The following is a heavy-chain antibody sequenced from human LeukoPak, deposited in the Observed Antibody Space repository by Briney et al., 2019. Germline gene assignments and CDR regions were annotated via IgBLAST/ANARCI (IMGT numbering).Heavy chain of an antibody. CDR2: IYYSGST. CDR1: GGSISSYY. J-gene: IGHJ4*02. Sequence: SETLSLTCTVSGGSISSYYWSWIRQPPGKGLEWIGYIYYSGSTNYNPSLKSRVTISVDTSKNQFSLKLSSVTAADTAVYYCATIAVAGLSEVDYWGQGTLVTVSS. V-gene: IGHV4-59*01. CDR3: ATIAVAGLSEVDY. D-gene: IGHD6-19*01.